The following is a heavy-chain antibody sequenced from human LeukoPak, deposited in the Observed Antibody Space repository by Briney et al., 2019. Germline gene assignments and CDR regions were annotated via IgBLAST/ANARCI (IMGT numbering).Heavy chain of an antibody. J-gene: IGHJ4*02. CDR2: IVVGSGNT. CDR1: GFTFTTSA. V-gene: IGHV1-58*02. CDR3: ARDVTVGHIFFDN. Sequence: GASVKVSCKASGFTFTTSAMHWVRQARGQRLEWIGWIVVGSGNTKYAQKFQERVTITRDISTSTVYMELSSLRSEDTAVYYCARDVTVGHIFFDNWGQGTLVTVSS. D-gene: IGHD3-9*01.